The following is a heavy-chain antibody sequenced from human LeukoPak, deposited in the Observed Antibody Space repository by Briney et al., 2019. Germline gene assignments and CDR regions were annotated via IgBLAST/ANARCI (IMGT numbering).Heavy chain of an antibody. D-gene: IGHD3-10*01. V-gene: IGHV4-59*08. CDR2: VYYSGST. CDR1: GGSISGYY. CDR3: ARYGSGSYSDDHFQH. J-gene: IGHJ1*01. Sequence: SETLSLTCTVSGGSISGYYWSWIRQPPGRGLEWIGFVYYSGSTKYNPSLESRVTISVDISKNQFSLKLTSVTAADTAVYYCARYGSGSYSDDHFQHWGQGTLVTVSS.